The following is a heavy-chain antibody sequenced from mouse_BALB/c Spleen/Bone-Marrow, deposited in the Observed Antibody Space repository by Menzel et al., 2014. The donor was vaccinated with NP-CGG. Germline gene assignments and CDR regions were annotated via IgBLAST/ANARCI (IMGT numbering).Heavy chain of an antibody. CDR2: IDPANVNT. CDR3: ARQEFAIYWYFDV. CDR1: GFNIKDTY. Sequence: SGAELVKPGASVQLSCSASGFNIKDTYMHWVKQRPEQGLEWIGRIDPANVNTKYDPKFQDKATITADTSSNTVDLQLSSLTFEDTAVYYCARQEFAIYWYFDVWGAGTTVTVSS. V-gene: IGHV14-3*02. J-gene: IGHJ1*01. D-gene: IGHD1-3*01.